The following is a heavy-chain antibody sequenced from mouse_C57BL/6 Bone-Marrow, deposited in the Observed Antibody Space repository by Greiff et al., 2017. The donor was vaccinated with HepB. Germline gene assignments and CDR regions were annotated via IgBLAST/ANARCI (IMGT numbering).Heavy chain of an antibody. Sequence: QVQLQQPGAELVKPGASVKVSCKASGYTFTSYWMHWVKQRPGQGLEWIGRIHPSDSDTNYNQKFKGKATLTADKSSSTAYMELRSLTSEDSAVYFCRITTVVGKYYAMDYWGQGTSVTVSS. CDR3: RITTVVGKYYAMDY. V-gene: IGHV1-74*01. CDR1: GYTFTSYW. J-gene: IGHJ4*01. CDR2: IHPSDSDT. D-gene: IGHD1-1*01.